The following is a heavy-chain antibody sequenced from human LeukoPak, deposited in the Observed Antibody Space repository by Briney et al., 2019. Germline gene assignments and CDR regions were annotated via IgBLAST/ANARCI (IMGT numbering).Heavy chain of an antibody. V-gene: IGHV5-10-1*01. J-gene: IGHJ6*02. CDR3: ARHPARLRDNFNYGRDV. CDR1: GFGLTNHW. CDR2: IDPSDSYT. Sequence: GESLKISCKGSGFGLTNHWITRVRQESGKGLEWMGMIDPSDSYTNYSPSFQGHVTVSADKSITTAYLQWSSLTASDTAMYYCARHPARLRDNFNYGRDVWGQGTTVTVSS. D-gene: IGHD1-1*01.